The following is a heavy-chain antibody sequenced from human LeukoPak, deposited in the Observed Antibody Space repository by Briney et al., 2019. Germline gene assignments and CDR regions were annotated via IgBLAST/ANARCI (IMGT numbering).Heavy chain of an antibody. CDR1: GFSFSSYH. J-gene: IGHJ4*02. V-gene: IGHV3-21*04. CDR2: IGTTTNSM. D-gene: IGHD5-18*01. CDR3: AREGITAMADAWNDY. Sequence: PGGSLRLSCAASGFSFSSYHMNWVRQAPGKGLEWVSSIGTTTNSMYYADSLKGRFTISRDNAENSLYLQMNSLRVEDTAVYFCAREGITAMADAWNDYRGQGTLVTVSS.